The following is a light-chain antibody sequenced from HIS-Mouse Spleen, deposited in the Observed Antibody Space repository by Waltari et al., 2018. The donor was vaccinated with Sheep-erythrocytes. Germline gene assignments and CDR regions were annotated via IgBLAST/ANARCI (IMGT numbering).Light chain of an antibody. V-gene: IGKV4-1*01. J-gene: IGKJ4*01. Sequence: DIVMTQSPDSLAVSLGERATINCKSSQSVLYSSNNKNYLAWYQQKPGQPPKLLIYWASTRESVVPDRFSGSGSGTDFTLTISRLQAEDVAVYYCQQYDSTPLTFGGGTKVEIK. CDR2: WAS. CDR1: QSVLYSSNNKNY. CDR3: QQYDSTPLT.